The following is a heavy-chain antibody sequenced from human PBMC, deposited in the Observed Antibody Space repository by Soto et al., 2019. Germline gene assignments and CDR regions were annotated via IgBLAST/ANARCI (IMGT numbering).Heavy chain of an antibody. CDR1: GFTFSSYA. V-gene: IGHV3-23*01. CDR3: AQGRIAVAAPFNWFDP. CDR2: ITGGGENT. Sequence: EVQLLESGGGLVQPGGSLRLSCAASGFTFSSYAMSWVRQAPGKGLEWVSTITGGGENTHYADSVKGRFTISRDNSKDAPTPQMNSLRVDDTAVYHCAQGRIAVAAPFNWFDPWGQGTLVTVSS. J-gene: IGHJ5*02. D-gene: IGHD6-19*01.